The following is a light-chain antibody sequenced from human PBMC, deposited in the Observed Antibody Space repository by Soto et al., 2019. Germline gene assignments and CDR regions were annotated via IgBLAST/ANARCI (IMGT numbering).Light chain of an antibody. Sequence: QSALTQPASVSGSPGQSITISCTGTSSDVGAYNYVSWYQQHPGKAPKLMIYEVSNRPSGVSNRFSGSKSGNTASLTISGLQAEDEADYYCISYTSSSTLGVFGTGTKLTVL. CDR2: EVS. CDR3: ISYTSSSTLGV. J-gene: IGLJ1*01. V-gene: IGLV2-14*01. CDR1: SSDVGAYNY.